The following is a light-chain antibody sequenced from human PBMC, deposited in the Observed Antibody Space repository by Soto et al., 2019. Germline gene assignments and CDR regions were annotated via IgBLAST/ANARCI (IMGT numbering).Light chain of an antibody. Sequence: DIQMTQSPSSLSASVGDRVTITCRASQSISSYLTWYQQKPGKAPKLLIYAASSVHSGVPSRFSGSGSGTEFTLTISRLQPEDFATYYCQQSYSSPPTFGQGTMLEIK. CDR1: QSISSY. J-gene: IGKJ2*01. V-gene: IGKV1-39*01. CDR2: AAS. CDR3: QQSYSSPPT.